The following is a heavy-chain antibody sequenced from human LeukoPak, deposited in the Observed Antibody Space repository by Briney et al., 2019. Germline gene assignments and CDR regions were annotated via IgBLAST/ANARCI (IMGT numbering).Heavy chain of an antibody. CDR2: INPSGST. V-gene: IGHV4-34*01. Sequence: SETLSLTCAVYGGSFSGYYWSWIRQPPGKGLEWIGEINPSGSTNYSPSLKSRVTISVDTSKNQFSLKLNSVTAADTAVYYCARHYGPWGQGTLVTVSS. CDR1: GGSFSGYY. D-gene: IGHD3-16*01. J-gene: IGHJ5*02. CDR3: ARHYGP.